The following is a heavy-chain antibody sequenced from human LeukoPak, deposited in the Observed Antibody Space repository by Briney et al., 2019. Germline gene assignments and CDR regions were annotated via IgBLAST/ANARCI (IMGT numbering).Heavy chain of an antibody. J-gene: IGHJ4*02. V-gene: IGHV3-23*05. CDR2: VSSSGSDT. CDR1: GFIFTTYA. CDR3: AKMGSRRLFGVVTALDY. Sequence: GGSLRLSCAASGFIFTTYAMGWVRQLPGMGLEWVSSVSSSGSDTYYTSSVKGRFTISRDNSKNTLYLQVNSLRVEDTAVYYCAKMGSRRLFGVVTALDYWGQGTLVTVSS. D-gene: IGHD3-3*01.